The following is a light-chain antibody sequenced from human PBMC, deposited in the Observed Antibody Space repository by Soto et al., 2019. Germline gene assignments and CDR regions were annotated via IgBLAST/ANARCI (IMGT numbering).Light chain of an antibody. J-gene: IGLJ2*01. CDR2: GNS. CDR1: RSNIGAGYD. Sequence: QSVLTQPPSVSGAXGQRVXXSCTGSRSNIGAGYDVHWYQQLPGTAPKLLIYGNSNRPSGVPDRFSGSKSGTSASLAITGLQAEDEADYYCQSYDSSLSGYVVFGGGTKLTVL. CDR3: QSYDSSLSGYVV. V-gene: IGLV1-40*01.